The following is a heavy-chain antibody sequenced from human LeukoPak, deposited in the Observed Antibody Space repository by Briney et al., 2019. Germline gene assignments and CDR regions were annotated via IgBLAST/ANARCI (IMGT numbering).Heavy chain of an antibody. J-gene: IGHJ4*02. CDR2: ISSSSSYI. V-gene: IGHV3-21*01. D-gene: IGHD1-20*01. Sequence: GGSLRLSCAASGVTLSSYSMNWVRQAPGKGLEWVSSISSSSSYIYYADSVKGRFTISRDNAKNSVYLQMNSLRAEDTAVYYCARGGFNWNDPIHYWGQGTLVTVSS. CDR1: GVTLSSYS. CDR3: ARGGFNWNDPIHY.